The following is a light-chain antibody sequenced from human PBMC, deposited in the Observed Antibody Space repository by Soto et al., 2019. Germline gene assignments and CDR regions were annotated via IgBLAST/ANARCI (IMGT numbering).Light chain of an antibody. J-gene: IGKJ1*01. Sequence: EIVLTQSPGTLSLSPGERATLSCRASQSVSTSYLAWYQQKPGQAPRLLIYGASSRATGIPDRFSGSGSGTDFTLTISRLEPADFAVYYCQQFGGSPRTFGQGTKVEI. V-gene: IGKV3-20*01. CDR3: QQFGGSPRT. CDR2: GAS. CDR1: QSVSTSY.